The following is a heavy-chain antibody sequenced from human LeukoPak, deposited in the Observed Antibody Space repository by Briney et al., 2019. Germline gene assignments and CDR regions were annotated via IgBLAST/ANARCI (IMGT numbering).Heavy chain of an antibody. CDR2: IYSGGST. D-gene: IGHD3-22*01. J-gene: IGHJ5*02. CDR1: GFTVSSNY. Sequence: PGGSLRLSCAASGFTVSSNYMSWVRQAPGKGLEWVSVIYSGGSTYYADSVKGRFTISRDNSKNTLYLQMNSLRAEDTAVYYCATHGVLVEFDPWGQGTLVTVSS. V-gene: IGHV3-66*04. CDR3: ATHGVLVEFDP.